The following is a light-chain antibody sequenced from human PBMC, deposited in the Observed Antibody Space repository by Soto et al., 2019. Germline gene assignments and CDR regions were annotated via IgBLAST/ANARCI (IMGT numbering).Light chain of an antibody. CDR3: ASYAGSSTLV. Sequence: QSALTQPPSASGSPGQSVTISCPGTSSDVGGYNFVSWYQQHPGKAPKLMIYGVTKRPSGVPDRFSGSKSGNTASLTVSGLQAEDEADYYCASYAGSSTLVFGGGTKLTVL. V-gene: IGLV2-8*01. CDR1: SSDVGGYNF. CDR2: GVT. J-gene: IGLJ2*01.